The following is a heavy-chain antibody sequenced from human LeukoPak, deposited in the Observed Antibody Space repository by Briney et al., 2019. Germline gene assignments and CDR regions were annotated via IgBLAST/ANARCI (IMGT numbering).Heavy chain of an antibody. CDR1: RGSISSRSDY. V-gene: IGHV4-39*01. J-gene: IGHJ4*02. CDR3: ARQRAHGTWAFDY. D-gene: IGHD1-26*01. CDR2: VYHSGGI. Sequence: SETLSLTCTVSRGSISSRSDYWWAWIRQPPGQGLEWIGSVYHSGGIYYNPSLKSRLTISVDTSKDHFSLNLASVTAADTAVYYCARQRAHGTWAFDYWGQGTLVTVSS.